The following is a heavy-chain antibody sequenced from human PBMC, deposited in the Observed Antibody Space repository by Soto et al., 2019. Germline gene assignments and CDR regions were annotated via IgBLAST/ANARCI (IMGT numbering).Heavy chain of an antibody. J-gene: IGHJ6*02. Sequence: QVQVVQSGVEVRRPGSSVKVSCKASGDTFKNCVISWVRQAPGQGLEWMGGIIPLFGTTDFAKRFQGRLTMTTDESTTTAYMELSRLRSEDTATYYCAAELGFGKLSVVWGQGTTVIVSS. CDR2: IIPLFGTT. CDR1: GDTFKNCV. D-gene: IGHD3-10*01. CDR3: AAELGFGKLSVV. V-gene: IGHV1-69*01.